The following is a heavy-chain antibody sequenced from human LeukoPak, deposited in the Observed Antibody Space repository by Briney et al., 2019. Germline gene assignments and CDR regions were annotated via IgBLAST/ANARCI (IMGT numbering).Heavy chain of an antibody. V-gene: IGHV4-38-2*02. CDR3: ARDGKGFWSGYYLN. D-gene: IGHD3-3*01. Sequence: SETLSLTCTVSGYSISSGYYWGWIRQPPGQGLEWIGRIYHSGSNYYNPSLKSRITISVDTSKNQFSLKLSSVTAADTAVYYCARDGKGFWSGYYLNWGQGTLVTVSS. CDR1: GYSISSGYY. J-gene: IGHJ4*02. CDR2: IYHSGSN.